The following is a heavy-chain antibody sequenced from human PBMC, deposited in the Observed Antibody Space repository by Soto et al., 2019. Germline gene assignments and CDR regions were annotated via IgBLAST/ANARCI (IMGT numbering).Heavy chain of an antibody. Sequence: QVQLVESGGGVVQPGRSLRLSCAASGFTFSSYGMHWVRQAPGKGLEWVAVISYDGSNKYYADSVKGRFTISRDNSKNTLYLQMNSLRAEDTAVYYCAKDSGDCTNGVCYTGGFDYWGQGTLVTVSS. CDR3: AKDSGDCTNGVCYTGGFDY. CDR2: ISYDGSNK. D-gene: IGHD2-8*01. CDR1: GFTFSSYG. J-gene: IGHJ4*02. V-gene: IGHV3-30*18.